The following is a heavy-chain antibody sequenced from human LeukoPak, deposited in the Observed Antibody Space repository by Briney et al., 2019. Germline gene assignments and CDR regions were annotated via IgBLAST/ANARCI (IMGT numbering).Heavy chain of an antibody. V-gene: IGHV3-7*01. D-gene: IGHD6-13*01. CDR2: IKQDGSEK. CDR1: GFTFSSYS. CDR3: ARGGQKGSSLGY. J-gene: IGHJ4*02. Sequence: GGSLRLSCAASGFTFSSYSMNWVRQAPGKGLEWVANIKQDGSEKYYVDSVKGRFTISRDNAKNSLYLQMNSLRAEDTAVYYCARGGQKGSSLGYWGQGTLVTVSS.